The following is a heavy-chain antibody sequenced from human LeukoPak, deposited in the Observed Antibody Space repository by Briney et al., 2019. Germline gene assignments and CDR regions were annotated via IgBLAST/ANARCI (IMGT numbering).Heavy chain of an antibody. CDR2: IIPIFGTA. CDR1: GGTFSSYA. V-gene: IGHV1-69*13. Sequence: SVKVSCKASGGTFSSYAISWVRQAPGQGLEWMGGIIPIFGTANYAQKFQGRVTITADESTSTAYMELSSLRSEDTAVYYCARDKLPLYYDSSGSLNTDAFDIWGQGTMVTVSS. CDR3: ARDKLPLYYDSSGSLNTDAFDI. J-gene: IGHJ3*02. D-gene: IGHD3-22*01.